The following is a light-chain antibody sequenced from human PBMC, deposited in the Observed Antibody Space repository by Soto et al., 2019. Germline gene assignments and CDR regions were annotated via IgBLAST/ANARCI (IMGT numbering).Light chain of an antibody. CDR2: NVY. CDR3: SSYTISRTYV. Sequence: QSALTQPASVSGSPGQSITISCTGTSSDVGAYNFVSWHQQHPGKAPKLIIYNVYDRPSGISYRFSGSKSGNTASLTISGPQGEDEADYYCSSYTISRTYVFGTGTKLTVL. V-gene: IGLV2-14*03. J-gene: IGLJ1*01. CDR1: SSDVGAYNF.